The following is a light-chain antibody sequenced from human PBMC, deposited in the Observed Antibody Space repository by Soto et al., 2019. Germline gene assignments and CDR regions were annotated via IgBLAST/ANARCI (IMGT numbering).Light chain of an antibody. J-gene: IGKJ5*01. CDR2: GAS. CDR3: QQYHKWPPIT. V-gene: IGKV3-15*01. CDR1: QSVDGY. Sequence: EVVMTQSPATLSVSLGESATLSCRASQSVDGYLAWYQQKPCQAPRLLIYGASTRATGVTARFRGGGSGTEFTLTISRLQSEDSAGYYCQQYHKWPPITFGQGKRLEIK.